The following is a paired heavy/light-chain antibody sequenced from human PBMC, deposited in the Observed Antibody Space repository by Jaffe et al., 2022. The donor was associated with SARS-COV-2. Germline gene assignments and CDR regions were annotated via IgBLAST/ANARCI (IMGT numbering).Heavy chain of an antibody. Sequence: QVQLVESGGDVVQPGRSLRLSCAASGFIFSDYGMHWVRQAPGKGLEWVAVLSYDGRNKFYADSVRGRFSISRDNSKNTMYLQMNSLSAEDTAVYYCAKDLYPRSSWGVFDYWGQGTLVTVSS. CDR2: LSYDGRNK. CDR3: AKDLYPRSSWGVFDY. CDR1: GFIFSDYG. J-gene: IGHJ4*02. D-gene: IGHD6-13*01. V-gene: IGHV3-30*18.
Light chain of an antibody. V-gene: IGKV3-20*01. CDR3: QKYSALPPWT. CDR2: ASS. J-gene: IGKJ1*01. Sequence: EIVLTQSPGTLSLSPGERASLSCRASQSVTSNYLAWYQQKPGQAPRLLIYASSSRATGIPDRFSGGGSGTDFTLTITRLEPEDFAVYYCQKYSALPPWTFGQGTRVEIK. CDR1: QSVTSNY.